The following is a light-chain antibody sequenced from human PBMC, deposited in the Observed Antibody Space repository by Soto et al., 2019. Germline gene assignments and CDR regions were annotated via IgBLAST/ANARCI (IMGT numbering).Light chain of an antibody. Sequence: EIVMTQSPATLSVSPGERATLSCRASQRVSSNLGWYQQKPGQSPRLLIYGASTRATGIPVRFSGSGSGTECTLSPTSPQAEDFAISSCQQYDNRPLTYRG. V-gene: IGKV3D-15*01. CDR2: GAS. CDR3: QQYDNRPLT. J-gene: IGKJ4*01. CDR1: QRVSSN.